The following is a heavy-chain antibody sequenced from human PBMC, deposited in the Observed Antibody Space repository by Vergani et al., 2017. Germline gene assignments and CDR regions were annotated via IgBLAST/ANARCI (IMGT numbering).Heavy chain of an antibody. D-gene: IGHD6-13*01. CDR1: GFTFSDYY. CDR3: ARDSSSNWFDP. J-gene: IGHJ5*02. CDR2: ISSSSSYT. Sequence: QVQLVESGGGLVKPGGSLRLSCAASGFTFSDYYMSWIRQAPGKGLEWVSYISSSSSYTNYADSVKGRFTISRDNAKNSLYLQMNSLRAEDTAVDYCARDSSSNWFDPWGQGTLVTVSS. V-gene: IGHV3-11*05.